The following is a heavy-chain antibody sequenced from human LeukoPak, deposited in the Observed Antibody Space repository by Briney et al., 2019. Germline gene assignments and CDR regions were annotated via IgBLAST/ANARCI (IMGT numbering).Heavy chain of an antibody. D-gene: IGHD6-19*01. Sequence: ASVKVSCKASGNTFSNYGISWVRQAPGQGLEWMGWISGFNGYTRYAHYLQGRVTMTTDTSTSTAYMELRSLISDDTAVYYCARDQGYTSEWLDYWGQGTLVTVSS. J-gene: IGHJ4*02. CDR2: ISGFNGYT. V-gene: IGHV1-18*01. CDR3: ARDQGYTSEWLDY. CDR1: GNTFSNYG.